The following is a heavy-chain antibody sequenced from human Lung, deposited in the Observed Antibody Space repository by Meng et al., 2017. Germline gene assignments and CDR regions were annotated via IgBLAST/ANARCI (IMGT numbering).Heavy chain of an antibody. D-gene: IGHD4-11*01. J-gene: IGHJ4*02. CDR3: ARGPTTMAHDFDY. CDR1: GGSFSDYY. V-gene: IGHV4-34*01. CDR2: INHSGST. Sequence: QLRWLAHGLLKPAETLSLSCFVSGGSFSDYYWSWIRQPPGKGLEWIGEINHSGSTNYNPSLESRATISVDTSQNNLSLKLSSVTAADSAVYYCARGPTTMAHDFDYWGQGTLVTVSS.